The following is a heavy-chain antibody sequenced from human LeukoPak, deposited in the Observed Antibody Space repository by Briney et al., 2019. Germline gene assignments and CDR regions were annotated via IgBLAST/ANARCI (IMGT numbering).Heavy chain of an antibody. CDR1: GFIFSDYY. V-gene: IGHV3-11*03. J-gene: IGHJ4*02. CDR2: ISSSSSYT. D-gene: IGHD6-19*01. CDR3: ATTARNSAWFKVIDY. Sequence: PGGSLRLSCAVSGFIFSDYYMSWIRQAPGKGREWVSYISSSSSYTNYADSVKGRFTISRDNVKNSLYLQMNSLRAEDTAVYYCATTARNSAWFKVIDYWGRGTLVTVSS.